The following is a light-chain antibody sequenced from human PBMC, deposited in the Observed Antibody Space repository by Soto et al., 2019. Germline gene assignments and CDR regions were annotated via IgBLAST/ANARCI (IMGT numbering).Light chain of an antibody. Sequence: DIQLTQSPSSLSASVGDRVTITCQASQDIINYLNWYQQKPGKAPKLLIYDTSNLETGVPSRFSGSGSGTDFTFTISSLQPEDIATYYCQQYDDLPTFGQGTKVEIK. CDR1: QDIINY. CDR3: QQYDDLPT. V-gene: IGKV1-33*01. CDR2: DTS. J-gene: IGKJ1*01.